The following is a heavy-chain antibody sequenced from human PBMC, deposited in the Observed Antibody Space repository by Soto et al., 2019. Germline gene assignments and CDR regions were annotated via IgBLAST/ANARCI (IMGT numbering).Heavy chain of an antibody. CDR3: TRRIGHSGYE. Sequence: GGSLRLSCAASGFIISMYWMHWARQAPGKGLVWVSRIDDDGSSTSYADSVKGRFTISRDNAKNTLYLQMNSLKTEDTAVYYCTRRIGHSGYEWGQGTLVTVSS. CDR2: IDDDGSST. CDR1: GFIISMYW. J-gene: IGHJ4*02. D-gene: IGHD5-12*01. V-gene: IGHV3-74*01.